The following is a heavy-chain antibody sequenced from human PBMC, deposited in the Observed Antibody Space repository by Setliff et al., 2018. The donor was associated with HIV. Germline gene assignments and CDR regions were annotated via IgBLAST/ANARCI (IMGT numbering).Heavy chain of an antibody. CDR3: ARARITMTGGRLEPYAFDR. V-gene: IGHV4-4*07. J-gene: IGHJ3*01. D-gene: IGHD3-22*01. CDR2: VHSTGTT. CDR1: GGSFSTYY. Sequence: ASETLSLTCTVSGGSFSTYYCSWIRQPAGEGLEYIGRVHSTGTTIYNPSLKSRVTMSVDTSKNQLSLKLRSVTAADTAVYYCARARITMTGGRLEPYAFDRWGQGTKVTVSS.